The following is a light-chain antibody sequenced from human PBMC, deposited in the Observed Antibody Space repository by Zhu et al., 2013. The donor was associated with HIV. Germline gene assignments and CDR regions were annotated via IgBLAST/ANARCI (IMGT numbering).Light chain of an antibody. CDR3: QQSYNTPLT. CDR1: QSIGSY. CDR2: AAS. Sequence: DIQMTQSPSSLSASVGDRVTITCRASQSIGSYLSWYQQKPGKAPTLLIYAASRLQSGVPSRFSGGGSETDFTLTISSLQPEDFATYYCQQSYNTPLTFGGGTKVEIK. V-gene: IGKV1-39*01. J-gene: IGKJ4*01.